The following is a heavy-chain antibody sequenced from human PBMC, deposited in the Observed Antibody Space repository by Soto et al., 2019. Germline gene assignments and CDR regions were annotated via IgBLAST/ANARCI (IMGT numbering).Heavy chain of an antibody. D-gene: IGHD2-21*01. CDR3: SRGIKGGLDA. CDR1: GFVSNDYD. Sequence: QVQLAESGGGVVQPGRSLRLSCATSGFVSNDYDIHWVRQAPGKGPAWLASISYDGRNKYYADSVKGRFTISRDNSKNTLSLQINSLGAEDTAVYYCSRGIKGGLDAWGPGTLVTVSS. J-gene: IGHJ5*02. V-gene: IGHV3-30*03. CDR2: ISYDGRNK.